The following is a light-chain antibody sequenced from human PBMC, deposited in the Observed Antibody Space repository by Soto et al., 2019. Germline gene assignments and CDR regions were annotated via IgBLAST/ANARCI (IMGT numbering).Light chain of an antibody. CDR3: QQYNNRPPWT. J-gene: IGKJ1*01. CDR2: GAS. CDR1: QSVGSN. Sequence: EIVMTQSPATLSVSPGERATLSCRASQSVGSNLAGYQQKPGQALRLLMYGASTRATGVPARFSGSGSGAEFTLTISSLQSEDFAVYYCQQYNNRPPWTCGQGTKVEIE. V-gene: IGKV3-15*01.